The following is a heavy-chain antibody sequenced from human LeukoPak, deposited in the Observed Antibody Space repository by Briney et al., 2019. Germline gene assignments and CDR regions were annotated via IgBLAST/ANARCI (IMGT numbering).Heavy chain of an antibody. CDR2: IYPGDSDT. CDR3: ARRDGGSYSY. V-gene: IGHV5-51*01. D-gene: IGHD1-26*01. J-gene: IGHJ4*02. Sequence: KVSCKASGGTFSSYAISWVRQAPGQGLEWMGIIYPGDSDTRYSPSFQGQVTISADKSISTAYLQWSSLKASDTAMYYCARRDGGSYSYWGQGTLVTVSS. CDR1: GGTFSSYA.